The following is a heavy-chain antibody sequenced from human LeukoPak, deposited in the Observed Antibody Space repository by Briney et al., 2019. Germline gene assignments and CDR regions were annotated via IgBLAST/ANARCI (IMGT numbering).Heavy chain of an antibody. CDR2: MKQDGREK. CDR1: GFSFSSYA. Sequence: PGGSLRLSCAASGFSFSSYAMHWVRQAPGKGLECVANMKQDGREKYYVDSVKGRFTVSRDNAKNSLYLQMDSLRDEDTAVYYCARGGGSGRWGSAFDMWGQGTMVTVSP. V-gene: IGHV3-7*01. J-gene: IGHJ3*02. D-gene: IGHD3-16*01. CDR3: ARGGGSGRWGSAFDM.